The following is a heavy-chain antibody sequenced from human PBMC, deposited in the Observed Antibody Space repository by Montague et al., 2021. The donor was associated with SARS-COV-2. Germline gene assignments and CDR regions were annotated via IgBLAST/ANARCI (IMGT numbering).Heavy chain of an antibody. V-gene: IGHV4-34*01. CDR2: INQSRST. D-gene: IGHD3-9*01. J-gene: IGHJ5*02. CDR3: ATGGETRYFDSPRGWFDP. CDR1: GGSLSGSY. Sequence: SETLSLTCAVDGGSLSGSYWSWIRQAPGKGLEWIGEINQSRSTNYNPSLTGRVTMSLDKSKNLFSLDLRSVTAADTAVYFCATGGETRYFDSPRGWFDPWGRGALVIVSS.